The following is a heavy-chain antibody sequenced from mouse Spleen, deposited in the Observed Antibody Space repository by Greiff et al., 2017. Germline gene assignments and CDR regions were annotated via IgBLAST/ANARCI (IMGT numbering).Heavy chain of an antibody. CDR1: GFTFSSYG. CDR3: ARHPYYFDY. J-gene: IGHJ2*01. V-gene: IGHV5-6-3*01. CDR2: INSNGGST. Sequence: EVQGVESGGGLVQPGGSLKLSCAASGFTFSSYGMSWVRQTPDKRLELVATINSNGGSTYYPDSVKGRFTISRDNAKNTLYLQMSSLKSEDTAMYYCARHPYYFDYWGQGTTLTVSS.